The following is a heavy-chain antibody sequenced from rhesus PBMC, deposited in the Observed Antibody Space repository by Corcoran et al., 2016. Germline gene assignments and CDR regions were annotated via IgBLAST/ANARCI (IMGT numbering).Heavy chain of an antibody. V-gene: IGHV1S2*01. J-gene: IGHJ2*01. CDR2: INPYNGNT. Sequence: QVQLVQSGAEVKKPGSSVKVSCKASGYTFTDYYMHWVRQAPLQGLEWMGWINPYNGNTKYAQKCQGRVTMTRDTSTSTAYMELSSLRSEDTAVYYCARDSPYRDKYFDLWGPGTPITISS. CDR3: ARDSPYRDKYFDL. D-gene: IGHD4-23*01. CDR1: GYTFTDYY.